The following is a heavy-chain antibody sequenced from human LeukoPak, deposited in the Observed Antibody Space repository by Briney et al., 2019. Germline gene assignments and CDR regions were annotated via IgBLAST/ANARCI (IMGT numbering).Heavy chain of an antibody. J-gene: IGHJ4*02. Sequence: SETLSLTCTVSGGSISSYYWSWIRQPPGKGLKWIGYIYYSGSTNYNPSLKSRVTISVDTSKNQFSLKLSSVTAADTAVYYCARGRYCSGGSCFGYWGQGTLVTVSS. V-gene: IGHV4-59*01. CDR3: ARGRYCSGGSCFGY. CDR1: GGSISSYY. CDR2: IYYSGST. D-gene: IGHD2-15*01.